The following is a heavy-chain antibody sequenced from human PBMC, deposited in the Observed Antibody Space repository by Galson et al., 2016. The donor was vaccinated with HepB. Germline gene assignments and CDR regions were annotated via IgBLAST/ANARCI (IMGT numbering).Heavy chain of an antibody. CDR1: GFTFSTYA. Sequence: SLRLSCAASGFTFSTYAMSWVRQAPGKGLEWVSAISNSGSSTYYADSVKGRFTISRDNSKNTLYLQMNSLRAGDTAVYYCAKFNAVPPYYYHGMDVWGQGTTITVSS. V-gene: IGHV3-23*01. CDR2: ISNSGSST. J-gene: IGHJ6*02. D-gene: IGHD2-2*01. CDR3: AKFNAVPPYYYHGMDV.